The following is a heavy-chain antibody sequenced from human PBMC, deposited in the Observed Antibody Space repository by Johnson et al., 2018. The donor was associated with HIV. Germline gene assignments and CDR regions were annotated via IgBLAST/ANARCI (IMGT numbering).Heavy chain of an antibody. J-gene: IGHJ3*02. V-gene: IGHV3-30-3*01. CDR1: GFTFSSYA. CDR2: ISYDGSNK. CDR3: ARGRASWELYDAFEI. D-gene: IGHD1-26*01. Sequence: QVQLVESGGGVVQPGRSLRLSCAASGFTFSSYAMHWVRQAPGKGLEWVAVISYDGSNKYYADSVKGRFTISRDNAKNTLYLQMNSLRAGYTAVYYCARGRASWELYDAFEIWGQGTMVIVSS.